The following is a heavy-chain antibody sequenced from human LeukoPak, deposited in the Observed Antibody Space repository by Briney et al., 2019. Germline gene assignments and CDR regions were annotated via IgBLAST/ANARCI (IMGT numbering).Heavy chain of an antibody. CDR2: IKQDGSEK. Sequence: PGGSLRLSCAASGFTFSNYWMNWVRQAPGKGLEWVADIKQDGSEKYYVESVKGRFTISRDNAKNSLFLQMNSLRAEDTAVYYCARARLDSVVPGAKDGFDIWGQGTMVTVSS. CDR1: GFTFSNYW. CDR3: ARARLDSVVPGAKDGFDI. J-gene: IGHJ3*02. V-gene: IGHV3-7*01. D-gene: IGHD2-2*01.